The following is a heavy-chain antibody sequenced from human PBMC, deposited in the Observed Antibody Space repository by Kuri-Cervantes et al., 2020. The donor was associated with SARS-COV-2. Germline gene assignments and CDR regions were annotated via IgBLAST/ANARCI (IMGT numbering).Heavy chain of an antibody. D-gene: IGHD6-6*01. CDR3: ARSFLSSSDAFDI. CDR1: GGSISSSSYY. V-gene: IGHV4-39*07. CDR2: IYYSGST. Sequence: GSLRLSCTVSGGSISSSSYYWGWIRQPPGKGLEWIGSIYYSGSTNYNPSLKSRVTISVDASKNQFSLKLSSVTAADTAVYYCARSFLSSSDAFDIWGQGAMVTVSS. J-gene: IGHJ3*02.